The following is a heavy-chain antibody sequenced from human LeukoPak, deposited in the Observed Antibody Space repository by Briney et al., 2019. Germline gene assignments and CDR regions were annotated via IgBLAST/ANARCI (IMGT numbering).Heavy chain of an antibody. CDR3: AREFLGGSYLDY. D-gene: IGHD1-26*01. CDR2: IYTSGST. CDR1: GGSISSGSYY. Sequence: SETLSLTCTVSGGSISSGSYYWSWIRQPAGKGLEWIGRIYTSGSTNCNPSLKSRVTISVDTSKNQFSLKLSSVTAADTAVYFCAREFLGGSYLDYWGQGTLVTVSS. J-gene: IGHJ4*02. V-gene: IGHV4-61*02.